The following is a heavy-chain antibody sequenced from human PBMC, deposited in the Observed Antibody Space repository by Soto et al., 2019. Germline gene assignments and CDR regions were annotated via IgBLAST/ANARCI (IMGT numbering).Heavy chain of an antibody. J-gene: IGHJ4*02. CDR1: GGSVSSTLYY. D-gene: IGHD4-17*01. CDR2: IFYGGTT. V-gene: IGHV4-39*01. CDR3: ARQPPTVTTPRLNYFDS. Sequence: QLQLRESGPGLVKPSETLSLTCTVSGGSVSSTLYYWGWIRQPPGKALEWIGSIFYGGTTYFNPSLKSRVTISADTSTNQFSLRLSSVTPADTAVYFCARQPPTVTTPRLNYFDSWGQGTLVTVSS.